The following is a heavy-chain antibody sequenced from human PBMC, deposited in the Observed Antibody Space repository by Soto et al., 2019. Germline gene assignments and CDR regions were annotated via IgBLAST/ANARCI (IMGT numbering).Heavy chain of an antibody. V-gene: IGHV3-11*01. J-gene: IGHJ4*02. D-gene: IGHD2-21*02. CDR2: ISSDESTV. Sequence: QVQLVESGGGLVKPGGSLRLSCVASGFTFRNYFMNWIRQAPGKGPEWLSYISSDESTVFYADSVKGRFTTSRGNAKNSVYLQMNSLRAEDTAVYYCATLTAPSDYWGQGSLVTVSS. CDR3: ATLTAPSDY. CDR1: GFTFRNYF.